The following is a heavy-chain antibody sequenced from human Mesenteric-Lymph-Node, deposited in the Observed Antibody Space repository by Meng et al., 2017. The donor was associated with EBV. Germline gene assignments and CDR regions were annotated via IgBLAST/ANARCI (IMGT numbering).Heavy chain of an antibody. CDR2: ISRSSSSI. Sequence: QGQLVGSGGGLAKPGGSLRLSCAASGFIFSDFDMSWIRQAPGKGLEWVSYISRSSSSIYYADSVKGRFTISRDNAKNSLYLQMNSLRAEDTAVYYCATGTYYWYYDYWGQGTLVTVSS. D-gene: IGHD3-10*01. V-gene: IGHV3-11*01. CDR1: GFIFSDFD. CDR3: ATGTYYWYYDY. J-gene: IGHJ4*02.